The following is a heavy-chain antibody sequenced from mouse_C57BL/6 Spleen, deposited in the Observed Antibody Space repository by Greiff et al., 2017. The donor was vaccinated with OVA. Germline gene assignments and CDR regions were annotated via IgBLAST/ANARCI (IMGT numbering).Heavy chain of an antibody. D-gene: IGHD2-5*01. CDR3: ARVPSCYSNPLDY. Sequence: QVHVKQSGAELVKPGASVKISCKASGYTFTDYYINWVKQRPGQGLEWIGKIGPGSGSTYYNEKFKGKAKLTADKSSSTAYMQLSSLTSEDSAVYFCARVPSCYSNPLDYWGQGTTLTVAS. CDR2: IGPGSGST. V-gene: IGHV1-77*01. J-gene: IGHJ2*01. CDR1: GYTFTDYY.